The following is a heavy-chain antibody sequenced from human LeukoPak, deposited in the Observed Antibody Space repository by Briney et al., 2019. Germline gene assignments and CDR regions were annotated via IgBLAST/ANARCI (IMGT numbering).Heavy chain of an antibody. CDR2: ISPDSNAI. CDR3: ARVSGLWFGELLSPHPIDY. J-gene: IGHJ4*02. V-gene: IGHV3-48*01. Sequence: GGSLRLSCAASGYIFSTYNMNWVRQVPGKGLEWVSYISPDSNAIYYAESVKGRFTISRDNANHSLYLQMNSLRAEDTAIYYCARVSGLWFGELLSPHPIDYWGRGTLVTVPS. CDR1: GYIFSTYN. D-gene: IGHD3-10*01.